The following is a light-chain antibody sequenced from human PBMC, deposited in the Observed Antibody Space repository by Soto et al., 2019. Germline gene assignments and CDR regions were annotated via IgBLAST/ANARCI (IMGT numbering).Light chain of an antibody. CDR1: GGSIDSNY. CDR3: QSYDSRNQV. V-gene: IGLV6-57*04. J-gene: IGLJ2*01. CDR2: EDY. Sequence: NFMLTQPHSVSDCPGKTVTISCTRTGGSIDSNYVQWYQQRPGSAPTIVIYEDYQRPSGVPDRFSASIDSSSNSASLTIFGLKTEDEADYYCQSYDSRNQVFGGGTKVTVL.